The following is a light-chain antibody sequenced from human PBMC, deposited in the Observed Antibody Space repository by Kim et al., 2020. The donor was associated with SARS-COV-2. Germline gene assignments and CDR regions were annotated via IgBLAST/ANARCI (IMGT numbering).Light chain of an antibody. CDR1: QYLATW. J-gene: IGKJ2*01. V-gene: IGKV1-5*01. Sequence: DIQMTQFPSTLSASVGDTVSITCRASQYLATWVAWYQQRPGMAPKVLMYGASRLESGVPSRFSGSGSGTEFTLTISSLQPDDFATYYCQQYKTDPYTFGQGTKLEIK. CDR3: QQYKTDPYT. CDR2: GAS.